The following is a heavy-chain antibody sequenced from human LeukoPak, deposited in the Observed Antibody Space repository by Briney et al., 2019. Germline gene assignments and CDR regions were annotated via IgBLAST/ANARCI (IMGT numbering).Heavy chain of an antibody. CDR3: ARCGGSTSCYFDY. V-gene: IGHV1-69*05. Sequence: ASVKVSCRASGGTFSSYAISWVRQAPGQGLEWMGGIIPIFGTANYAQKFQGRVTITTDGSTSTAYMELSSLRSEDTAVYYCARCGGSTSCYFDYWGQGTLVTVSS. CDR1: GGTFSSYA. D-gene: IGHD2-2*01. CDR2: IIPIFGTA. J-gene: IGHJ4*02.